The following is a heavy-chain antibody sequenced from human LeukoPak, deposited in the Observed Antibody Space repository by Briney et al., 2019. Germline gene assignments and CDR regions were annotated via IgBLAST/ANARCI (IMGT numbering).Heavy chain of an antibody. Sequence: SETLSLTCTVSGGSTSSYYWSWIRQPPGKGLEWIGYIYYSGSTNYNPSLKSRVTISVDTSKNQFSLKLSSVTAADTAVYHCARAYSLWFDPWGQGTLVTVSS. V-gene: IGHV4-59*08. CDR2: IYYSGST. CDR3: ARAYSLWFDP. CDR1: GGSTSSYY. J-gene: IGHJ5*02. D-gene: IGHD2-21*01.